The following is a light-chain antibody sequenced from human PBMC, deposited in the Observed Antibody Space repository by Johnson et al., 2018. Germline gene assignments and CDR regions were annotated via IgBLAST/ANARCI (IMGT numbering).Light chain of an antibody. Sequence: SVLTQPPSVSAAPGQKVTISCSGSSSNIGNNYVSWYQQLPGTAPKLLIYENNKRPSGIPDRFSGSKSGPSATLGITALQTGDEADYYCGTWDSSLSAGNVFGTGTKVTVL. CDR3: GTWDSSLSAGNV. CDR1: SSNIGNNY. V-gene: IGLV1-51*02. CDR2: ENN. J-gene: IGLJ1*01.